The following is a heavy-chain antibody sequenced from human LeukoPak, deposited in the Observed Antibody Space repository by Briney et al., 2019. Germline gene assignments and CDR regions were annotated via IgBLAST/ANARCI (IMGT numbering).Heavy chain of an antibody. J-gene: IGHJ4*02. CDR1: GGSINDYY. V-gene: IGHV4-59*08. D-gene: IGHD1-1*01. Sequence: PSETLSLTCTVSGGSINDYYWYWIRQPPGKGLEWIGCFDHSRTTNYNPSLKSRVTVSVDTSKNQFFLKLSSVTAADTAIYYCATGWNYYFHYWGQGTLVTVSP. CDR2: FDHSRTT. CDR3: ATGWNYYFHY.